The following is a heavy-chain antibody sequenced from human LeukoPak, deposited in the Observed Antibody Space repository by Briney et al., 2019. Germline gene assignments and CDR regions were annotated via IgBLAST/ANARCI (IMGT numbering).Heavy chain of an antibody. CDR1: GFTFSSYA. V-gene: IGHV3-23*01. J-gene: IGHJ6*02. D-gene: IGHD2-2*02. CDR3: AKDYRPDCSSTSCYTVYYYYYGMDV. CDR2: LSGSGGST. Sequence: GGSLRLSCAASGFTFSSYAMSWVRRAPGKGLEWVSALSGSGGSTYYADSVKGRFTISRDNSKNTLYLQMNSLRAEDTAVYYCAKDYRPDCSSTSCYTVYYYYYGMDVWGQGTTVTVSS.